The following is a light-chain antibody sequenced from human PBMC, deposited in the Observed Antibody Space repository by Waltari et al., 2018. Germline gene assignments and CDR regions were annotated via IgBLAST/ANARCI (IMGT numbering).Light chain of an antibody. J-gene: IGLJ2*01. CDR3: SSFTSSSTVL. CDR1: SSDVGAYNY. V-gene: IGLV2-14*03. Sequence: SALTQAAPVSGSPGQSITISCTGTSSDVGAYNYVLWYQQHPGKAPKLMIYDVSNRPSGVSNRFSGSKSGNTASLTISGLQAEDEADYYCSSFTSSSTVLFGGGTRLSVL. CDR2: DVS.